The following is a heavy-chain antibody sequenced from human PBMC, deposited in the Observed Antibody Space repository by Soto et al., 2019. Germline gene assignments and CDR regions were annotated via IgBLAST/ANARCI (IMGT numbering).Heavy chain of an antibody. CDR3: ARGVSAVVDY. Sequence: ASVKVSCKASGYRFTSLDINWVRQTAGQGLEWMGWMEPSTGRTGYAQKFQGRVTMTRDTSINTAYMELTTLTSDDTAFYYCARGVSAVVDYWGQGTLVTVSS. V-gene: IGHV1-8*01. D-gene: IGHD2-15*01. J-gene: IGHJ4*02. CDR2: MEPSTGRT. CDR1: GYRFTSLD.